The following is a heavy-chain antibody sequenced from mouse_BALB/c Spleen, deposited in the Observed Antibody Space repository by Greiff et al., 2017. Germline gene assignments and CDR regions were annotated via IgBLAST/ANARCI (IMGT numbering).Heavy chain of an antibody. CDR2: IDPSDSET. Sequence: QVQLKESGPQLVRPGASVKISCKASGYSFTSYWMHWVKQRPGQGLEWIGMIDPSDSETRLNQKFKDKATLTVDKSSSTAYMQLSSPTSEDSAVYYCARIYYDYDGFAYWGQGTLVTVSA. J-gene: IGHJ3*01. V-gene: IGHV1S126*01. CDR3: ARIYYDYDGFAY. CDR1: GYSFTSYW. D-gene: IGHD2-4*01.